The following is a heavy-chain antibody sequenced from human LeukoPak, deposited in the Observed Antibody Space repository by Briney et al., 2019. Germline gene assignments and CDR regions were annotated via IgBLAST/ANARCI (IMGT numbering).Heavy chain of an antibody. V-gene: IGHV1-2*02. CDR2: INPNSGGT. CDR3: ARLRLWFGELQFDY. Sequence: ASVKVSCKASGYIFTGYYMHWVRQAPGQGLEWMGWINPNSGGTNYAQKFQGRVTMTRDTSISTAYMELSRLRSDDTAVYYCARLRLWFGELQFDYWGQGTLVTVSS. CDR1: GYIFTGYY. J-gene: IGHJ4*02. D-gene: IGHD3-10*01.